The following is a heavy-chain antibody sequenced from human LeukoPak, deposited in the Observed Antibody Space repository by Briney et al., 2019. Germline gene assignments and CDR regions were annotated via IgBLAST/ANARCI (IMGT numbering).Heavy chain of an antibody. CDR1: GGSFSGYY. D-gene: IGHD3-22*01. V-gene: IGHV4-34*01. CDR3: ARGHYYNSSGYFDY. J-gene: IGHJ4*02. CDR2: INHSGST. Sequence: SETLSLTCAVYGGSFSGYYWSWIRQPPGKGLEWIGEINHSGSTNYNPSLKSRVTISVDTSKNQFSLKLSSVTAADTAVYYCARGHYYNSSGYFDYWGQGTLVTVSS.